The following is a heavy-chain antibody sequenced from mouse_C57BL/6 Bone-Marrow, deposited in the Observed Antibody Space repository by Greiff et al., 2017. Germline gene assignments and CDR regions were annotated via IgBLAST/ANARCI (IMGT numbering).Heavy chain of an antibody. Sequence: EVQLQQSGPELVKPGASVKMSCKASGYTFTDYNMHWVKQSHGKSLEWIGYINPNNGGTSSNQKFKGKATFTVNKSSSTAYMELRSLTSEDSAVYYCARDRYYYGSSFYWYFDVWGTGTTVTVSS. CDR3: ARDRYYYGSSFYWYFDV. CDR1: GYTFTDYN. J-gene: IGHJ1*03. D-gene: IGHD1-1*01. V-gene: IGHV1-22*01. CDR2: INPNNGGT.